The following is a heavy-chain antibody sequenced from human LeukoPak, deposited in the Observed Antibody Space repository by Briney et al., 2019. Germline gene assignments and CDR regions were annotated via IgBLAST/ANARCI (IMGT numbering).Heavy chain of an antibody. CDR3: AREAYTIFGVVNWFDP. CDR1: GYTFTGYY. V-gene: IGHV1-2*02. CDR2: INPNSGGT. D-gene: IGHD3-3*01. J-gene: IGHJ5*02. Sequence: ASVKVSCKASGYTFTGYYMHWVRQAPGQGLEWMGWINPNSGGTNYAQKFQGRVTMTRDTSISTAYMELSRLRSDDTAVYYCAREAYTIFGVVNWFDPWGQGTLVTVSS.